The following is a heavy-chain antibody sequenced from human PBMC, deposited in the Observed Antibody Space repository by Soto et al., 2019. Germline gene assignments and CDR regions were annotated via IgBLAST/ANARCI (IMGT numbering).Heavy chain of an antibody. V-gene: IGHV4-34*01. CDR3: ARGGYCSSTSCYHFDY. CDR1: GGSFSGYY. D-gene: IGHD2-2*01. CDR2: INHSGST. J-gene: IGHJ4*02. Sequence: PSETLSLTCAVYGGSFSGYYWSWIRQPPGKGLEWIGEINHSGSTNYNPSLKSRVTISVDTSKNQFSLKLSSVTAADTAVYYCARGGYCSSTSCYHFDYWDQGNLVPVS.